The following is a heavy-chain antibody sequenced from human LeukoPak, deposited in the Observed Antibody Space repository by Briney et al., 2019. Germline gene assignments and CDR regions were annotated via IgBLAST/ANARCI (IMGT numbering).Heavy chain of an antibody. CDR2: IYTSGST. J-gene: IGHJ4*02. V-gene: IGHV4-61*02. Sequence: SETLSLTCTVSGGSISSGSYYWSWIRQPAGKGLEWIGRIYTSGSTNYNPSLKSRVAISVDTSKNQFSLKLSSVTAADTAVYYCAGITIFGVVIIWGQGTLVTVSS. CDR1: GGSISSGSYY. CDR3: AGITIFGVVII. D-gene: IGHD3-3*01.